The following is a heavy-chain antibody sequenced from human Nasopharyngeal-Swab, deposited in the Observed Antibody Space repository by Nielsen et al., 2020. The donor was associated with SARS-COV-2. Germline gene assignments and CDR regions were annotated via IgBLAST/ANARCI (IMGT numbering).Heavy chain of an antibody. J-gene: IGHJ4*02. V-gene: IGHV2-70*04. CDR3: ARITGQATAGSGFDY. CDR2: IDWDDDK. D-gene: IGHD6-13*01. Sequence: RQAPGKALEWLARIDWDDDKFFSTSLKTWLTISKDTSRNQVVLTMSNMGPVDTATYFCARITGQATAGSGFDYWGPGTLVTVSS.